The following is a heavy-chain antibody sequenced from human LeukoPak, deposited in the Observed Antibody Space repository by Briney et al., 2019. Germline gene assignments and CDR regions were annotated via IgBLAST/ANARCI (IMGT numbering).Heavy chain of an antibody. J-gene: IGHJ5*02. D-gene: IGHD5-24*01. CDR3: ARDNSVRDEAWWFNP. V-gene: IGHV1-2*02. CDR2: MNPNSGDT. CDR1: GYTFADYY. Sequence: ASVKVSCKASGYTFADYYIHWVRQAPGQGLEWVGWMNPNSGDTNYARSFQGRVTMTRGTSISTAYMELSRLRFDDTAVYYCARDNSVRDEAWWFNPWGQGTLVTVSS.